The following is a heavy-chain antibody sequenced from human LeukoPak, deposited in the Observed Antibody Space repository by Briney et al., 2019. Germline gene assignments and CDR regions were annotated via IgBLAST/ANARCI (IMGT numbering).Heavy chain of an antibody. J-gene: IGHJ4*02. CDR3: AKEEYSGYAFDY. Sequence: GGSLRLSCAASGFTFSSYAMSWVRQAPGKGLEWVSAISGSGGSTYYADSVTGRFTISRDNSKNTLYLQKNSLRAEDTAVYYCAKEEYSGYAFDYWGQGTLVTVSS. CDR2: ISGSGGST. CDR1: GFTFSSYA. D-gene: IGHD5-12*01. V-gene: IGHV3-23*01.